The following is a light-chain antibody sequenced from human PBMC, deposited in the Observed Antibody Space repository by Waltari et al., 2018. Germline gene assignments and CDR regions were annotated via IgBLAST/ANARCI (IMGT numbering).Light chain of an antibody. J-gene: IGLJ3*02. CDR3: SSFTSRSTWV. V-gene: IGLV2-14*03. CDR1: ASDLRGYNF. Sequence: ALTQPAPVPGSPAHATPISCGGSASDLRGYNFSPWYHHHPGKAPKLMIYDVSSRPSGVPNRFSGSESGNTASLTISGLQAEDEADYYCSSFTSRSTWVFGGGTKVTVL. CDR2: DVS.